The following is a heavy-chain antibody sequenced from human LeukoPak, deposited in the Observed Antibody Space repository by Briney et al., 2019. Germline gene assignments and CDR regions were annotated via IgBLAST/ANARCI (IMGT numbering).Heavy chain of an antibody. Sequence: SETLSLTCTVSGGSISSYYWSWIRQPAGKGLEWIGRIYTSGSTNYNPSLKSRVTMSVDTSKNQFSLKLSSVTAADTAVYYCARQPDSSGPRGSYYYYGMDVWGQGTTVTVSS. CDR1: GGSISSYY. D-gene: IGHD3-22*01. J-gene: IGHJ6*02. V-gene: IGHV4-4*07. CDR2: IYTSGST. CDR3: ARQPDSSGPRGSYYYYGMDV.